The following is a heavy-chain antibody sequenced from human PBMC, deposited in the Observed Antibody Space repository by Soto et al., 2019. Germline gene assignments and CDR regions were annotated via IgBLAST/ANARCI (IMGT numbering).Heavy chain of an antibody. Sequence: QVQLVQSGAEVKKPGSSVKVSCKASGGTFSSYAISWVRQAPGQGLEWMGGIIPIFGTANYAQKFQGRVTITADESTSTAYMELSSLRSEDTAVYYCARGYCSGGSCYKVYYYYGMDVCGQGTTVTVSS. D-gene: IGHD2-15*01. CDR2: IIPIFGTA. J-gene: IGHJ6*02. V-gene: IGHV1-69*01. CDR3: ARGYCSGGSCYKVYYYYGMDV. CDR1: GGTFSSYA.